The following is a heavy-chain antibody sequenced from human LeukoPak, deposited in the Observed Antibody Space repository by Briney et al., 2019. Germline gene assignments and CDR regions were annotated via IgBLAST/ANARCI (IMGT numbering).Heavy chain of an antibody. D-gene: IGHD2-2*01. CDR3: ARDRARYCSSTSCYGVNWFDP. V-gene: IGHV3-48*02. J-gene: IGHJ5*02. CDR2: ISNSDDTR. CDR1: GYTFTSYS. Sequence: PGGSLRLSCAASGYTFTSYSMSWVRQAPGKGLEWVSFISNSDDTRYYADSVKGRFTISRDDAKNSLYLQMNSLRDEDTAAYYCARDRARYCSSTSCYGVNWFDPWGQGTLVTVSS.